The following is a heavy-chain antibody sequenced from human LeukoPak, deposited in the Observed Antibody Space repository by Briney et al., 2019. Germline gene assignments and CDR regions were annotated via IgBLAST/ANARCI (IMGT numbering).Heavy chain of an antibody. V-gene: IGHV4-59*01. CDR3: ARGYCSSTICFQYFHH. CDR2: IYYSGST. D-gene: IGHD2-2*01. J-gene: IGHJ1*01. Sequence: SETLSLTCTVSSDSISSSYWSWIRQPPGKGLEWIGYIYYSGSTNYNPSLKSRVAISVDTSKNQFSLKLNSVTAADTAVYYCARGYCSSTICFQYFHHWGQGTLFTLSS. CDR1: SDSISSSY.